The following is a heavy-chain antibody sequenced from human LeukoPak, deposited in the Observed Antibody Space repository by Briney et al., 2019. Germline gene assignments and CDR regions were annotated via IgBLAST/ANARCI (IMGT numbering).Heavy chain of an antibody. CDR2: ISAGGTRT. D-gene: IGHD2/OR15-2a*01. Sequence: PGGSLRLSCVGSGFPISDHAMSWVRQAPGKGLEWVSVISAGGTRTTYSDSVKGRFTVSRDNSENILYLRMNSLRAEDTAVYYCAKDDMGIIVSGVDYFGLDVWGQGTTVTVSS. J-gene: IGHJ6*02. V-gene: IGHV3-23*01. CDR1: GFPISDHA. CDR3: AKDDMGIIVSGVDYFGLDV.